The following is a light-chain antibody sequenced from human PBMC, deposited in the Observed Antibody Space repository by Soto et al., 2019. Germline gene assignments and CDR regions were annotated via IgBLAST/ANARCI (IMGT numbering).Light chain of an antibody. J-gene: IGKJ5*01. Sequence: EIVMTQSPATLSVSPGERATLSCRASQSISNNLVWYQQKPGQAPRLLIYGASTRATGIPARFSGSGSGTEFTLTISSLQSEDFAVYYCQQYNNWPITFGQGTRLEIK. CDR3: QQYNNWPIT. CDR2: GAS. CDR1: QSISNN. V-gene: IGKV3D-15*01.